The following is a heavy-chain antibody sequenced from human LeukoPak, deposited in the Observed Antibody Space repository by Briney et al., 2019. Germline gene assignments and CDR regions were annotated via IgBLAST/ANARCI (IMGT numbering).Heavy chain of an antibody. D-gene: IGHD1-26*01. CDR1: GGSISSYY. J-gene: IGHJ6*03. Sequence: PSETLSLTCTVSGGSISSYYWSWIRQPAGKGLEWIGRIYTSGSTNYNPSLKSRVTMSVDASKNQFSLTLSSVTAADTAVYYCARVVSGSYSFYYYYMDVWGKGTTVTVSS. V-gene: IGHV4-4*07. CDR3: ARVVSGSYSFYYYYMDV. CDR2: IYTSGST.